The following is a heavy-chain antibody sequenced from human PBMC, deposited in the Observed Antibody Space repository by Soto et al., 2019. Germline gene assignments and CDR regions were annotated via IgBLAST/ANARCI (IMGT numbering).Heavy chain of an antibody. CDR2: INSDGSST. D-gene: IGHD3-3*01. CDR1: GFTFSSYW. CDR3: ARRPIYYYYGMDV. Sequence: GGSLRLSCAASGFTFSSYWMHWVRQAPGKGLVWVSRINSDGSSTSYADSVKGRLTISRDNAKNTLYLQMNSLRAEDTAVYYCARRPIYYYYGMDVWGQGTTVTVSS. V-gene: IGHV3-74*01. J-gene: IGHJ6*02.